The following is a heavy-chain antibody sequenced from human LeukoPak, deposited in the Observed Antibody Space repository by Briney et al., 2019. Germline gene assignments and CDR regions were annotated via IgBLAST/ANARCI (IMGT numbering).Heavy chain of an antibody. D-gene: IGHD3-9*01. V-gene: IGHV3-23*01. Sequence: GGSLTLSCAASGFIFSNYPMNWLRQAPGKGLEWVSAISGSGGSTYYADSVKSRFTISRDNSKNTLYLQMNSLRAEDTAVYYCSKGTVRYFDSRNWSDPWGQGTLVTVSS. CDR3: SKGTVRYFDSRNWSDP. CDR1: GFIFSNYP. CDR2: ISGSGGST. J-gene: IGHJ5*02.